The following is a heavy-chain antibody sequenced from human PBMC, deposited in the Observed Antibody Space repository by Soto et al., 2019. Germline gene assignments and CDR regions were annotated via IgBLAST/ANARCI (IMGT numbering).Heavy chain of an antibody. V-gene: IGHV1-3*01. CDR2: IIAGYGNT. CDR3: ARDTGDGTFDF. Sequence: QVHLVQSGAEVRKPGASVKVSCKASGYTFSSYAMHWVRQAPGQRLEWMGWIIAGYGNTKSTQKFQARVTISRDTSARTAYMELTSLRSEDTAVDYCARDTGDGTFDFWGQGTLVTVSS. CDR1: GYTFSSYA. D-gene: IGHD7-27*01. J-gene: IGHJ4*02.